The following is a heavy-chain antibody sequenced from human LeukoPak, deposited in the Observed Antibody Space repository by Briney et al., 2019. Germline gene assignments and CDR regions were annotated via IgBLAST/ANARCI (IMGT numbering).Heavy chain of an antibody. V-gene: IGHV1-46*01. CDR2: INPSGGST. CDR3: ARDGPGIAVAGPNRFDP. D-gene: IGHD6-19*01. J-gene: IGHJ5*02. Sequence: ASVKVSCKASGYTFTSYYMHWVRQAPGQGLEWMGIINPSGGSTSYAQKFQGRVTMTRDTSTSTVYMELSSLRSEDTAVYYCARDGPGIAVAGPNRFDPWGQGTLFTVSS. CDR1: GYTFTSYY.